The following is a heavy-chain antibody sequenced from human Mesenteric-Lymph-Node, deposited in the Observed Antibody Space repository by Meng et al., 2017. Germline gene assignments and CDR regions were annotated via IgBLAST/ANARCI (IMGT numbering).Heavy chain of an antibody. Sequence: SVKVSCKASGGTFSSYAISWVRQAPGQGLEWMGGIIPIFGTANYAQKFQGRVTITADESTSTAYMELSSLRSEDTAVYYCARDRGSYDYGGPVDFDYWGQGTLVTVSS. CDR2: IIPIFGTA. CDR3: ARDRGSYDYGGPVDFDY. D-gene: IGHD3-16*01. J-gene: IGHJ4*02. CDR1: GGTFSSYA. V-gene: IGHV1-69*13.